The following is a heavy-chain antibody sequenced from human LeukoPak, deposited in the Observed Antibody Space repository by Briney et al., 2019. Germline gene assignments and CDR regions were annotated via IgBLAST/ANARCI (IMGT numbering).Heavy chain of an antibody. CDR1: GLTFSSYA. CDR3: AKGGGGGCASRLAG. V-gene: IGHV3-23*01. CDR2: ICGNNNGT. Sequence: GGSLRLSCAASGLTFSSYAMSWVRQAPGKGLEWVSSICGNNNGTYYADSVKGRFTTSRDNSKNTLYLEMNSLRAEDTAVYYCAKGGGGGCASRLAGWGQGTRVTVSS. D-gene: IGHD2-15*01. J-gene: IGHJ4*02.